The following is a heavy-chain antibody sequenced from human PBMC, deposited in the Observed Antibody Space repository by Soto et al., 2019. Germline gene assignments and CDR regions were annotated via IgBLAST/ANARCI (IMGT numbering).Heavy chain of an antibody. Sequence: QITLEESGPTLVKPTQTLTLTCTFSGFSLSTFGEGVAWIRQPPGKALEWLALIYWDDDKRYSPSLKSRLTITKDTSKNQVVLTMTNMDPVDTATYYCAHRPSTAVVPCGIWIPVYHFDYWGQGTLVTFSS. CDR1: GFSLSTFGEG. CDR3: AHRPSTAVVPCGIWIPVYHFDY. J-gene: IGHJ4*02. CDR2: IYWDDDK. V-gene: IGHV2-5*02. D-gene: IGHD2-2*01.